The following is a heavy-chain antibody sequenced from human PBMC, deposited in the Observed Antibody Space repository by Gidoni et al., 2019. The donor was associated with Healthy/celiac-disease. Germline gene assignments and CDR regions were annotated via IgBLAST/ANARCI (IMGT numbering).Heavy chain of an antibody. CDR1: GGTFSSSA. D-gene: IGHD2-8*01. CDR3: ARVGVGGGYYYYYMDV. J-gene: IGHJ6*03. CDR2: TLPIVGTA. V-gene: IGHV1-69*06. Sequence: QVQLVQSGAELHKHGSSVKVSCTASGGTFSSSAISWVRQAPGQGLAWMGATLPIVGTANYAQKFQGRVTITADKSTSTAYMELSSLRSEDTAVYYCARVGVGGGYYYYYMDVWGKGTTVTVS.